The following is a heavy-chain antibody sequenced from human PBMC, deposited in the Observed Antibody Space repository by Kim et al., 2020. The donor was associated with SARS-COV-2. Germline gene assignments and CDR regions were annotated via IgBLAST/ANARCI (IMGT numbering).Heavy chain of an antibody. CDR2: IWYDGSNK. Sequence: GGSLRLSCAASGFTFSSYGMHWVRQAPGKGLEWVAVIWYDGSNKYYADSVKGRFTISRDNSKNTLYLQMNSLRAEDTAVYYCARDRRRDGYNFLDYWGQGTLVTVSS. J-gene: IGHJ4*02. CDR3: ARDRRRDGYNFLDY. V-gene: IGHV3-33*01. CDR1: GFTFSSYG. D-gene: IGHD5-12*01.